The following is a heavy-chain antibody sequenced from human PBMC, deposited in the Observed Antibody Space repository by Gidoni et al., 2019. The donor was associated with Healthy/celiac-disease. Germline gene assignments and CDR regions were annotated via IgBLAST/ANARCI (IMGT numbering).Heavy chain of an antibody. CDR3: ARGYLYDYVWGSYRETYYYYYGMDV. J-gene: IGHJ6*02. Sequence: QVQLQQWGAGLLKPSATLSLTCAVDGGSFTGYYWSWIGQPPGKGLEWIGEINHSGSTNYNPSLKSRVTISVDTSKNQFSLKLSSVTAADTAVYYCARGYLYDYVWGSYRETYYYYYGMDVWGQGTTVTVSS. D-gene: IGHD3-16*02. CDR1: GGSFTGYY. V-gene: IGHV4-34*01. CDR2: INHSGST.